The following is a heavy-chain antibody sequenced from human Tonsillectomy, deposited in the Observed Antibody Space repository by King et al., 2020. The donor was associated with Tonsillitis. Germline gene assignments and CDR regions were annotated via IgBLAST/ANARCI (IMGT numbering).Heavy chain of an antibody. CDR3: ARCYYDTSGSQEFDY. V-gene: IGHV4-34*01. CDR2: INVSGST. J-gene: IGHJ4*02. D-gene: IGHD3-22*01. CDR1: GGSFSTYY. Sequence: VQLQQWGAGLLKPSETLSLTCAVYGGSFSTYYWSWIRQPPGKGLEWIGDINVSGSTKYNPSLKSRFTLSVDTSKNQFSLKLSSVTAADTAVYYCARCYYDTSGSQEFDYWGQGTLVTVSS.